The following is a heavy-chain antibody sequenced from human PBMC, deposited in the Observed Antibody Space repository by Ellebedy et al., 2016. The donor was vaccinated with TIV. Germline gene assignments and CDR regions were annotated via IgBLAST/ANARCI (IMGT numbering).Heavy chain of an antibody. CDR3: ARDLDRNYPGTYFDY. J-gene: IGHJ4*02. CDR1: GFTFSSHW. V-gene: IGHV3-74*01. D-gene: IGHD4-11*01. CDR2: INSDGSST. Sequence: GESLKISCAASGFTFSSHWMHWVRQAPGKGLGWVSRINSDGSSTSYADSVKSRFAISRDNAKNSLYLQMNSLRDEDTAVYYCARDLDRNYPGTYFDYWGQGTLVTVSS.